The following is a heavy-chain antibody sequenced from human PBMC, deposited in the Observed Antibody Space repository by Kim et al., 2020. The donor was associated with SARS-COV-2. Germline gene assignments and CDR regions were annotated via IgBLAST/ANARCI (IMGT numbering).Heavy chain of an antibody. CDR1: GGSMSSFY. CDR2: IYYSGST. D-gene: IGHD2-2*01. Sequence: SETLSLTCTVSGGSMSSFYWNWIRQPPGKGLEWIGYIYYSGSTNYNPSLQSRLAISVDTSKNQLSLNLNSVTAADTAVYFCARHSTYGHFNYWGQEALVTVSS. V-gene: IGHV4-59*08. CDR3: ARHSTYGHFNY. J-gene: IGHJ4*02.